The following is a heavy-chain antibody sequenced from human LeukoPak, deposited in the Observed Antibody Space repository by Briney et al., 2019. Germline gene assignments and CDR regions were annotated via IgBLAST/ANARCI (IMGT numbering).Heavy chain of an antibody. D-gene: IGHD1-26*01. CDR1: ALTFRDHW. J-gene: IGHJ4*02. Sequence: GGSLRLSCEVSALTFRDHWMHWVRHAPGKGLVWVSRIKTDGSEAIYGDAVRGRFVISRDNSRNMLFLLMNNVRDDDTAMYFCARDVGPYGGSPGADWGQGTKVIVSS. CDR3: ARDVGPYGGSPGAD. V-gene: IGHV3-74*01. CDR2: IKTDGSEA.